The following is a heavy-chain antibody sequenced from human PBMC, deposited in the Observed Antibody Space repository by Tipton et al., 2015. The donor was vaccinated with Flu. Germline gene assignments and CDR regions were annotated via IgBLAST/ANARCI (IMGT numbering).Heavy chain of an antibody. V-gene: IGHV3-48*01. CDR2: ITSTSDTI. Sequence: SLRLSCVASGFSFSTYTMNWVRQAPGKGLECLSYITSTSDTIYYADSVRGRFTVSRDNAKNSLYLHMSSLTAEDTAVYYCASFDSSAWLPSGFWGQGTLVTVSS. D-gene: IGHD6-19*01. CDR1: GFSFSTYT. J-gene: IGHJ4*02. CDR3: ASFDSSAWLPSGF.